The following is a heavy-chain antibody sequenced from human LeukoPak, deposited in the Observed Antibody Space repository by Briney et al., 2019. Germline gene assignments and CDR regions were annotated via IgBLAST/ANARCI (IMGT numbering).Heavy chain of an antibody. J-gene: IGHJ5*02. D-gene: IGHD1-26*01. CDR1: GYTLTELS. V-gene: IGHV1-24*01. CDR3: ATGVRSGSYTRDGFDP. Sequence: GASVKVSCKVSGYTLTELSMHWVRQAPGKGLEWMGGFDPEGGETIYAQKFQGRVTMTEDTSTDTAYMELSSLRSEDTAVYYCATGVRSGSYTRDGFDPWGQGTLVTVSS. CDR2: FDPEGGET.